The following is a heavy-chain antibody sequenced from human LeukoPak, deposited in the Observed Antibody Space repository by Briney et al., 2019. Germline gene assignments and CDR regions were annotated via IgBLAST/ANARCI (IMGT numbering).Heavy chain of an antibody. V-gene: IGHV5-10-1*01. CDR2: IDPSDSYT. CDR3: AILSGYCSSTSCYGPPYGMDV. J-gene: IGHJ6*02. Sequence: GESLKISCKGSGYSFTSYWISWVRQMPGKGLEWMGRIDPSDSYTNYSPSFRGHVTISADKSISTAYLQWSSLKASDTAMYYCAILSGYCSSTSCYGPPYGMDVWGQGTTVTVSS. D-gene: IGHD2-2*01. CDR1: GYSFTSYW.